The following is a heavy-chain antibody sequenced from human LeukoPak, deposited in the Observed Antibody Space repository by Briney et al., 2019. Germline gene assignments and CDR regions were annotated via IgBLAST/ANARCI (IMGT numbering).Heavy chain of an antibody. CDR3: ARVTIGDYVDC. D-gene: IGHD3-10*01. Sequence: SETLSLTCTVSGGSISSYYWGWIRQPPGKGLEWIGSIYYSGSTYYNPSLKSRVTISVDTSKNQFSLKLSSVTAADTAVYYCARVTIGDYVDCWGQGTLVTVSS. CDR1: GGSISSYY. CDR2: IYYSGST. V-gene: IGHV4-39*07. J-gene: IGHJ4*02.